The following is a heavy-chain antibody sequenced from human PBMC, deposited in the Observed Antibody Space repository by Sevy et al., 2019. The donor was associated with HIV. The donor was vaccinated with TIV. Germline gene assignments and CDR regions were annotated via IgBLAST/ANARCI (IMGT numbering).Heavy chain of an antibody. CDR2: VNSDGST. D-gene: IGHD6-13*01. CDR1: GYTFSNYW. CDR3: VAANSWEDY. J-gene: IGHJ4*02. Sequence: GGSLRLSCEGSGYTFSNYWMHWVRQAPGKGVEWVSRVNSDGSTAYADSVKGRFTISRDNAENTMSLQMNSLRAEDTALYYCVAANSWEDYWGQGTLVTVSS. V-gene: IGHV3-74*01.